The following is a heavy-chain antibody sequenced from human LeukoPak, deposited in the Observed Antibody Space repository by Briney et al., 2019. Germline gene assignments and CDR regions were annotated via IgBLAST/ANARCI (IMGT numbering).Heavy chain of an antibody. V-gene: IGHV3-21*01. D-gene: IGHD3-10*01. Sequence: PGGSLRLSCAASGFTFSSYSMNWVRQAPGKGLEWVSSISSSSSYIYYADSVKGRFTISRDNAKNSLYLQMNSLRAEDTAVYYRARAPITMVRGGETCWGQGTLVTVSS. CDR3: ARAPITMVRGGETC. CDR1: GFTFSSYS. J-gene: IGHJ4*02. CDR2: ISSSSSYI.